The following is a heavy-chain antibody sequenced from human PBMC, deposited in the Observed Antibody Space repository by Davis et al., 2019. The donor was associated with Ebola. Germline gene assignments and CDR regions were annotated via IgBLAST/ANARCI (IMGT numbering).Heavy chain of an antibody. D-gene: IGHD3-10*01. Sequence: MPSETLSLTCAVYGGSFSGYYWSWTRQPPGKGLEWIGEINHSGSTNYNPSLKGRVTISVDTSKNQFSLKLSSVTAADTAVYYCARARGAGSWFDPWGQGTLVTVSS. V-gene: IGHV4-34*01. J-gene: IGHJ5*02. CDR2: INHSGST. CDR3: ARARGAGSWFDP. CDR1: GGSFSGYY.